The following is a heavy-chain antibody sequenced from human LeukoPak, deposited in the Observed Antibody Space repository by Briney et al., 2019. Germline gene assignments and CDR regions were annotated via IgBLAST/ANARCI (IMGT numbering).Heavy chain of an antibody. Sequence: GGSLRLSCAASGFTFSDYYMTWIRQAPGKGLEWISYISSSGTAIYQPNSLKGRLTISRDNAKNSLYLQMNSLRAEDTAVYYCARDVGATTSAVFDIWGQGTMVTVSS. CDR3: ARDVGATTSAVFDI. J-gene: IGHJ3*02. V-gene: IGHV3-11*01. CDR1: GFTFSDYY. CDR2: ISSSGTAI. D-gene: IGHD1-26*01.